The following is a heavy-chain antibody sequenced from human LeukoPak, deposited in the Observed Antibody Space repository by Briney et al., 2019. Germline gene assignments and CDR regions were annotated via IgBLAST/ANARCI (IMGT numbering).Heavy chain of an antibody. CDR1: GFTVSSNY. CDR2: INHSGST. J-gene: IGHJ4*02. V-gene: IGHV4-34*01. CDR3: ARGSYDSSGYRFDY. Sequence: GSLRLSCAASGFTVSSNYMSWIRQPPGKGLEWIGEINHSGSTNYNPSLKSRVTISVDTSKNQFSLKLSSVTAADTAVYYCARGSYDSSGYRFDYWGQGTLVTVSS. D-gene: IGHD3-22*01.